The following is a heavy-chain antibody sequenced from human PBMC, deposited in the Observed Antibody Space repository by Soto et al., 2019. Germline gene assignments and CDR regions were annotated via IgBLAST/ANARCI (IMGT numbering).Heavy chain of an antibody. J-gene: IGHJ6*02. D-gene: IGHD3-9*01. CDR1: GISLTNSGVG. CDR2: IYWDDAK. V-gene: IGHV2-5*02. CDR3: AQMDFDLYGMDV. Sequence: QITLTESGPTLVKPTQTLTLTCTFSGISLTNSGVGVSWIRQPPGKALEWLAVIYWDDAKHFSPSQKSRLTITKDTSKNLVVLTMTTMDSVDTATYFCAQMDFDLYGMDVWGQGTTVIVSS.